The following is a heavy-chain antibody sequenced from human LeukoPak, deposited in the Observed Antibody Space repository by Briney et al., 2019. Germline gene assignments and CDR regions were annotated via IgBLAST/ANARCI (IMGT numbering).Heavy chain of an antibody. CDR2: ISGSGGST. CDR3: ARGKGDILTGYYPPHFDY. CDR1: GFTFSSYA. J-gene: IGHJ4*02. Sequence: PGGSLRLSCAASGFTFSSYAMSWVRQAPGKGLEWVSAISGSGGSTYYADSVKGRFTISRDNAKNSLYLQMNSLRVEDTAIYYCARGKGDILTGYYPPHFDYWGQGTLVTVSS. D-gene: IGHD3-9*01. V-gene: IGHV3-23*01.